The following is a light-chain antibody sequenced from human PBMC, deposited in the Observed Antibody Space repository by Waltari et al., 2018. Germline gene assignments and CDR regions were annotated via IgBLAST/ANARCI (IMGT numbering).Light chain of an antibody. V-gene: IGKV2D-29*02. CDR3: MQRTKDPWT. Sequence: DIVLTQTALSLPVTPGEPASISCRSSQSLLHRNGYTYLHWYLQKPGKSPRLLIYKVTNRESGVSDTFRGRWSGTDFTLIFSRVEPEDVGVYYCMQRTKDPWTFGQETKVEIK. CDR1: QSLLHRNGYTY. CDR2: KVT. J-gene: IGKJ1*01.